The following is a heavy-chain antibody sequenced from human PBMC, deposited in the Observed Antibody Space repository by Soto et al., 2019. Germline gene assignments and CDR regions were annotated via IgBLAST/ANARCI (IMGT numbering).Heavy chain of an antibody. D-gene: IGHD6-13*01. V-gene: IGHV4-39*01. J-gene: IGHJ4*02. Sequence: PSLTCTVSGGSISSSSYYWGWIRQPPGKGLEWIGSIYYSGSTYYNPSLKSRVTISVDTSKNQFSLKLSSVTAADTAVYYCARAPQQLAVDYWGQGTLVTVSS. CDR1: GGSISSSSYY. CDR3: ARAPQQLAVDY. CDR2: IYYSGST.